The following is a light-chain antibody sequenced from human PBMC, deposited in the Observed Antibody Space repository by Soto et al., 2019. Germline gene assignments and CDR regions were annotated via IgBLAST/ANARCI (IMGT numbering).Light chain of an antibody. CDR3: QQYNTWPLIT. V-gene: IGKV3-15*01. Sequence: ILMTQSPATVSVSPGERATLSCRASQSVSSNLAWYQQKPGQAPRLLIFGASTRATGIPDRFSGSGSGTDFTLTISSLQSEDFAVYYCQQYNTWPLITFGPGTRLEI. CDR1: QSVSSN. J-gene: IGKJ5*01. CDR2: GAS.